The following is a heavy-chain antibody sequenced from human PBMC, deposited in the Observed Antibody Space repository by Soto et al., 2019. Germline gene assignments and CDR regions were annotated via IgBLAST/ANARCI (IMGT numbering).Heavy chain of an antibody. Sequence: PSETLSLTCAVSGGSISSGGYSWSWIRQPPGKGLEWIGYMYHSGSTYYNPSLKSRVTISIDRSKNQFSLRLSSVTAADTAVYYCARGGKDYDFWSGYWPKNKPYYYYGMDVWGQGTTVTVSS. J-gene: IGHJ6*02. CDR1: GGSISSGGYS. CDR3: ARGGKDYDFWSGYWPKNKPYYYYGMDV. CDR2: MYHSGST. V-gene: IGHV4-30-2*01. D-gene: IGHD3-3*01.